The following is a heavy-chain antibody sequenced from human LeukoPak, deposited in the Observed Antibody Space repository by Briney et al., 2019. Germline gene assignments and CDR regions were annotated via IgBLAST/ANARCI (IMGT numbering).Heavy chain of an antibody. CDR2: INTNTGNP. V-gene: IGHV7-4-1*02. CDR3: ARGSDTAMVMPLDY. Sequence: ASVTVSCKASGYTFTSYAMNWVRHAPGQGLEWMGWINTNTGNPTYAQGFTGRFVFSLDTSVSTAYLQISSLKAEDTAVYYCARGSDTAMVMPLDYWGQGTLVTVSS. J-gene: IGHJ4*02. CDR1: GYTFTSYA. D-gene: IGHD5-18*01.